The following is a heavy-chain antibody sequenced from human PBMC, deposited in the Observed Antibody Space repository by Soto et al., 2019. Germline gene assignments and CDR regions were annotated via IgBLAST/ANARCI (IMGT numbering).Heavy chain of an antibody. CDR1: GGSIADYY. J-gene: IGHJ5*02. CDR3: ARLGCSGGSCPFDP. CDR2: IYYRGST. V-gene: IGHV4-59*08. Sequence: QVQLQESGPGLVKPSETLSLICTVSGGSIADYYWSWIRQPPGKGLECIGYIYYRGSTNYNPSLKSRVTISVDRSKNQFSLKLSSVTAADTAVYYCARLGCSGGSCPFDPWGQGTLVTVSS. D-gene: IGHD2-15*01.